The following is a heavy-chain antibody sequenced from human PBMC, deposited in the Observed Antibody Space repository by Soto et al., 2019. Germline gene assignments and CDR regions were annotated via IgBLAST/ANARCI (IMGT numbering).Heavy chain of an antibody. V-gene: IGHV1-18*04. J-gene: IGHJ4*02. CDR1: GYTFTTHG. D-gene: IGHD3-16*01. Sequence: ASVKVSCKASGYTFTTHGISWVRQAPGQGLEWMGWISGYNGNTDYAQKVQGRVTMTTDASTNAAYMELRSLSSDDTAVYFCVRLLNDSASRAPFVYWGQGTLVTVS. CDR3: VRLLNDSASRAPFVY. CDR2: ISGYNGNT.